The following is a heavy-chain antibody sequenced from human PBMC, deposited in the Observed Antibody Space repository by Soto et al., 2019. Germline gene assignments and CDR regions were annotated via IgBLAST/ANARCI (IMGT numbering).Heavy chain of an antibody. Sequence: PGESLKISCKGSGYSFTSYWIGWVRQMPGKGLEWMGIIYPGDSDTRYSPSFQGQVTISADKSISTAYLQWSSLKASDTAMYYCARRIRGSGGTYYMDGWGKGTTVTVSS. CDR1: GYSFTSYW. V-gene: IGHV5-51*01. CDR3: ARRIRGSGGTYYMDG. CDR2: IYPGDSDT. J-gene: IGHJ6*03. D-gene: IGHD3-10*01.